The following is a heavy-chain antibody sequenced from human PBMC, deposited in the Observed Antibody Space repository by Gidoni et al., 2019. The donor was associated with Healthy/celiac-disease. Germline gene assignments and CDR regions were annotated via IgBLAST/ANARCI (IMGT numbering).Heavy chain of an antibody. CDR1: GGTFSSYA. J-gene: IGHJ6*02. CDR3: ARETYYDFWSGPPTYGMDV. V-gene: IGHV1-69*01. Sequence: QVQLVQSGAEVKKPGSSVKVSCKASGGTFSSYATRWVRQAPGQGLEWMGGIIPIFVTANYAQKFQGRVTITADESTSTAYMELSSLRSEDTAVYYCARETYYDFWSGPPTYGMDVWGQGTTVTVSS. CDR2: IIPIFVTA. D-gene: IGHD3-3*01.